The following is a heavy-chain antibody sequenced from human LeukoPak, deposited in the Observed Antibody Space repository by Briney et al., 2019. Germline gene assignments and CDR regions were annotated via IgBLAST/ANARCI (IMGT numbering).Heavy chain of an antibody. Sequence: SETLSLTCTVSGGSISNYFWSWIRQPPGKGLEWIGYIYYSGSTDYNPSLKSRVTISVDTFKNQFSLKLSSVTAADTAFYYCARDSATYGFDIWGQGTMVTVSS. CDR1: GGSISNYF. CDR2: IYYSGST. CDR3: ARDSATYGFDI. J-gene: IGHJ3*02. V-gene: IGHV4-59*01.